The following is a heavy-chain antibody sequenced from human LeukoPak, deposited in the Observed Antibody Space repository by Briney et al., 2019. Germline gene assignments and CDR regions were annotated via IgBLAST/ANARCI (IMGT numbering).Heavy chain of an antibody. D-gene: IGHD6-13*01. CDR2: IKQDGSEK. CDR1: GFTLSSYW. J-gene: IGHJ4*02. V-gene: IGHV3-7*01. Sequence: PGGSLRLSCAASGFTLSSYWMSWVRQAPGKGPEWVANIKQDGSEKYYVDSVEGRFTISRDNAKNSLYLQMNSLRVEDTAVYYCARGGYSSSWFWVYWGQGTLVTVSS. CDR3: ARGGYSSSWFWVY.